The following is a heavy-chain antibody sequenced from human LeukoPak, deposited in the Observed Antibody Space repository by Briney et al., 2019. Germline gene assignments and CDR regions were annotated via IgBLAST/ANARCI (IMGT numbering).Heavy chain of an antibody. CDR2: ISYDGSNK. CDR3: AKGDGNSGYGPVDY. CDR1: GFTFSSYG. D-gene: IGHD5-12*01. J-gene: IGHJ4*02. Sequence: GGSLKLSCAASGFTFSSYGMHWVRQAPGKGLEWVAVISYDGSNKYYADSVKGRFTISRDNSKNTLYLQMNSLRAEDTAVYYCAKGDGNSGYGPVDYWGQGTLVTVSS. V-gene: IGHV3-30*18.